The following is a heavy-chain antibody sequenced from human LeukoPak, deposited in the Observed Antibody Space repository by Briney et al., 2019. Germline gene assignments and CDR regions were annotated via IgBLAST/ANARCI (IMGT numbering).Heavy chain of an antibody. CDR1: GFTFSSYA. V-gene: IGHV3-23*01. D-gene: IGHD6-19*01. CDR2: ISGSGGST. Sequence: GGSLRLSCAASGFTFSSYAMSWVRQAPGKGLEWVSAISGSGGSTYYADSVKGRLTISRDNSKNTLYLQMNSLRAEDTAVYYCAKSAPGYSSGWYGDDYWGQGTLVTVSS. J-gene: IGHJ4*02. CDR3: AKSAPGYSSGWYGDDY.